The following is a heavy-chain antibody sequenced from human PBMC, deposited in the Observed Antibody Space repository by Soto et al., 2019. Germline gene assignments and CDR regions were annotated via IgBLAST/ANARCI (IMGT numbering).Heavy chain of an antibody. D-gene: IGHD6-13*01. CDR1: GFTFRNFG. Sequence: GGSLRLSCAASGFTFRNFGMNWVRQAPGKGLEWVAAMWYDGTKKFYEDSVKGRFIISRDDSKNTLYLQMNSLRVEDTAVYYCVKGYSTTWYFYWGQGTLVTVSS. CDR3: VKGYSTTWYFY. V-gene: IGHV3-33*03. J-gene: IGHJ4*02. CDR2: MWYDGTKK.